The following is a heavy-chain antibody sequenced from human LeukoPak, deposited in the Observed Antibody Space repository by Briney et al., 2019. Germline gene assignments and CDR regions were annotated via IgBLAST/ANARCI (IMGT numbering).Heavy chain of an antibody. Sequence: GGSLRLSCAASGFTFSKEWRSWVRQAPGKGLEWVGRIKTKTDGETTDYPAPVRDRFTISRDDSKNTLYQQMNSLKIEDTAVYYCTTVGNIWRQGTLVTVSS. CDR1: GFTFSKEW. CDR2: IKTKTDGETT. J-gene: IGHJ1*01. CDR3: TTVGNI. V-gene: IGHV3-15*01.